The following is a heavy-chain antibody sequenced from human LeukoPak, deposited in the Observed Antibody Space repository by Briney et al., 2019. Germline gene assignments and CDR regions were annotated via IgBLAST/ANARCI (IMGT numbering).Heavy chain of an antibody. J-gene: IGHJ3*02. CDR1: GGSISSYY. D-gene: IGHD2/OR15-2a*01. Sequence: SETLSLTCTVSGGSISSYYWSWIRQPPGKGLEWIGYIYYSGSTNYNPSLKSRVTISVDTSKNQFSLKLSSVTAADTAVYYCARDFSAAFDIWGQGTMVTVSS. CDR2: IYYSGST. CDR3: ARDFSAAFDI. V-gene: IGHV4-59*12.